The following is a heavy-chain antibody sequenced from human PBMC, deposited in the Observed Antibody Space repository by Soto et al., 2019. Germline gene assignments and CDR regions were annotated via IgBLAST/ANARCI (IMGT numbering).Heavy chain of an antibody. D-gene: IGHD1-1*01. J-gene: IGHJ3*01. CDR1: GYSFTSYG. V-gene: IGHV1-3*01. CDR3: ATWHEREHAYDV. CDR2: IDAGNGDT. Sequence: ASVKVSCKASGYSFTSYGVHWVRQAPGQRLEWMGRIDAGNGDTEHPQKFQGRVTITRDTSANTAYMELSRLRPDDTAVYYCATWHEREHAYDVWGQGTTVTVSS.